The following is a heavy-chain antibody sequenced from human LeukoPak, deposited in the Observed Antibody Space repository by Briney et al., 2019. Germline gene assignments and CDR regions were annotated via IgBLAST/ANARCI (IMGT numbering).Heavy chain of an antibody. CDR2: ISGDGVST. Sequence: GGSLRLSCVASGLPIADFAMHWVRQAPGKGLEWVSLISGDGVSTFYTDSVRGRFSISRDNSKNSLYLEVNSLRTEDTAIYYCAKESEKFDYWGQGTLVAVSS. CDR3: AKESEKFDY. V-gene: IGHV3-43*02. J-gene: IGHJ4*02. CDR1: GLPIADFA.